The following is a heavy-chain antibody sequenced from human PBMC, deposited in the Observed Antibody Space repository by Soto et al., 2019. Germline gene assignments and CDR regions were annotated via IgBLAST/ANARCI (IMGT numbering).Heavy chain of an antibody. Sequence: PGGSLRLSCAASGFTFSSYWMHWVRQAPGKGLVWVSRINSDGSSTSYADSVKGRFTISRDNAKNTLYLQMNSLRAEDTAVYYCAIFDYFWGSYRLEYGMDVWGQGTTVTVSS. CDR3: AIFDYFWGSYRLEYGMDV. V-gene: IGHV3-74*01. J-gene: IGHJ6*02. CDR2: INSDGSST. CDR1: GFTFSSYW. D-gene: IGHD3-16*02.